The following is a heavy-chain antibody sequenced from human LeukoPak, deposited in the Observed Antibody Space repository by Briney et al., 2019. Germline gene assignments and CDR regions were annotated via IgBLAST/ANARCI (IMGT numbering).Heavy chain of an antibody. V-gene: IGHV3-21*04. D-gene: IGHD3-22*01. J-gene: IGHJ4*02. CDR1: GFTFSGSS. Sequence: GVSLRLSCAASGFTFSGSSMSWVRHAPGKGLEWVSYISSSSSYIYYADPVKGRFTVSRDNAKNSLYLLMNSLRAEDTAAYYCAKGAHYDGRGDYYDYWGQGTLVTVSS. CDR3: AKGAHYDGRGDYYDY. CDR2: ISSSSSYI.